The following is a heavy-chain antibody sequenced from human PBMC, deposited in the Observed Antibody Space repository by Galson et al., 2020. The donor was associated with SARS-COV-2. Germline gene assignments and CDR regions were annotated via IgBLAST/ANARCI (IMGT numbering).Heavy chain of an antibody. D-gene: IGHD4-17*01. V-gene: IGHV3-23*03. CDR1: GFTFSSFA. Sequence: GGSLRLSCAASGFTFSSFAMSWVRQAPGKVLEWVSVIYTGGNTYYRDSVKGRFTIYRDNPQNTLDLQMNSLGTEDTAVYYCARVTPPYYGDYSYYFDNWGQGTLVTVSS. CDR2: IYTGGNT. CDR3: ARVTPPYYGDYSYYFDN. J-gene: IGHJ4*02.